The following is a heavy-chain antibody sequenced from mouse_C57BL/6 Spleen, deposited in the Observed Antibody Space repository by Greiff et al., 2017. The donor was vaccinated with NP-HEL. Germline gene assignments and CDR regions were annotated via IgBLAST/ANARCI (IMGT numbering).Heavy chain of an antibody. V-gene: IGHV1-39*01. CDR2: INPNYGTT. Sequence: EVQLQQSGPELVKPGASVKISCKASGYSFTDYNMNWVKQSNGKSLEWIGVINPNYGTTSYNQKFKGKATLTVDQSSSTAYMQLNSLTSEDSAVYDCASGGDYGSTYAMDYWGQGTSVTVSS. D-gene: IGHD1-1*01. CDR1: GYSFTDYN. CDR3: ASGGDYGSTYAMDY. J-gene: IGHJ4*01.